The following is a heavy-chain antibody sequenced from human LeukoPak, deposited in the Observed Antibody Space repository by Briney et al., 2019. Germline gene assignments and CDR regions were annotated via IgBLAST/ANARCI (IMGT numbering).Heavy chain of an antibody. CDR1: GYTFTGYY. CDR2: INPNSGGT. D-gene: IGHD3-3*01. Sequence: ALVKVSCKASGYTFTGYYMHWVRQAPGQGLEWMGWINPNSGGTNYAQKFQGRVTMTRDTSISTAYMELSRLRSDDTAVYYCARDFWSGHYYFDYWGQGTLVTVSS. J-gene: IGHJ4*02. CDR3: ARDFWSGHYYFDY. V-gene: IGHV1-2*02.